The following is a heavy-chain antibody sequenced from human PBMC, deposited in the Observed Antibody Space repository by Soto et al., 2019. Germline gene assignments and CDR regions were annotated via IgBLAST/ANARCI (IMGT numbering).Heavy chain of an antibody. CDR3: ARLAFGVVKWFDP. J-gene: IGHJ5*02. CDR1: GGTFSSYA. D-gene: IGHD3-3*01. Sequence: SVKVSCKASGGTFSSYAISWVRQAPGQGLEWMGGIIPIFGTANYAQKFQGRVTITADESTSTAYMELSSLRSEDTAVYYCARLAFGVVKWFDPRGQGTLVTVSS. CDR2: IIPIFGTA. V-gene: IGHV1-69*13.